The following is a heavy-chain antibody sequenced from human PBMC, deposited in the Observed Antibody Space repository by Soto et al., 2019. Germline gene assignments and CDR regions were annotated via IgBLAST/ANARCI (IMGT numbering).Heavy chain of an antibody. CDR3: ARGAMEQLVDPYYYYYYGMDV. CDR1: GFTFSSYW. J-gene: IGHJ6*02. D-gene: IGHD6-13*01. CDR2: IKQDGSEK. Sequence: GGSLRLSCAASGFTFSSYWMSWVRQAPGKGLEWVANIKQDGSEKYYVDSVKGRFTISRDNAKNSLYLQMNSLRAEDTAVYYCARGAMEQLVDPYYYYYYGMDVWGQGTTVTVSS. V-gene: IGHV3-7*05.